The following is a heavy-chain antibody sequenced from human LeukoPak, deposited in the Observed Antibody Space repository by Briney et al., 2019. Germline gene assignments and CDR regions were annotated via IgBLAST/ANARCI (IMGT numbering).Heavy chain of an antibody. Sequence: SETLSLTCTVSGGSISSYYWSWIRQPPGKGLEWFGYIYYSGSTNYNPSLKSRVTISTDTSKTQFSLKLTSVTAADTAVYYCARARHLLSIQNYFYYMDVWGKGTTVTASS. V-gene: IGHV4-59*01. CDR3: ARARHLLSIQNYFYYMDV. CDR1: GGSISSYY. D-gene: IGHD2-2*01. J-gene: IGHJ6*03. CDR2: IYYSGST.